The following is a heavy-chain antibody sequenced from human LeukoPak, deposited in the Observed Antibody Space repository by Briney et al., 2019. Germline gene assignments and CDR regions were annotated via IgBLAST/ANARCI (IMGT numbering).Heavy chain of an antibody. J-gene: IGHJ4*02. CDR2: IYTSGST. CDR3: ARDSGDFWSGYYTRGTYYFDY. Sequence: PSETLSLTCTVSGGSISSGSYYWRWIRQPAGKGLEWIGRIYTSGSTNYNPSLKSRVTISVDTSKNQFSLKLSSVTAADTAVYYCARDSGDFWSGYYTRGTYYFDYWGQGTLVTVSS. CDR1: GGSISSGSYY. D-gene: IGHD3-3*01. V-gene: IGHV4-61*02.